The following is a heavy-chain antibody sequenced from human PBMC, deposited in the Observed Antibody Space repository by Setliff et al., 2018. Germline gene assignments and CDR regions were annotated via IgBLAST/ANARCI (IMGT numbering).Heavy chain of an antibody. CDR3: ARRVGSVGIQLPDY. V-gene: IGHV1-8*02. CDR1: GYTFSSYD. CDR2: MNPNSGNT. Sequence: ASVKVSCKASGYTFSSYDINWVRQATGQGLEWMGWMNPNSGNTGYAQKFQGRVTMTRNTSISTAYMELSSLRSEDTAAYYCARRVGSVGIQLPDYWGQGTLVTAPQ. J-gene: IGHJ4*02. D-gene: IGHD5-18*01.